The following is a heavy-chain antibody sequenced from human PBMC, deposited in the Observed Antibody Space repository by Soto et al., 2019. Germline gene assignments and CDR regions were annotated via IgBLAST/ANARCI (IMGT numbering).Heavy chain of an antibody. CDR3: ARVAY. CDR1: GFTFSRVS. Sequence: GWSLRLSCEASGFTFSRVSTNLVRQVPGKGLEWVASISSASSETWYADSVKGRFIISRDNAQNSLFLQMNTLRPEDSAIYYCARVAYWGTGTQVTVSS. J-gene: IGHJ4*02. V-gene: IGHV3-21*01. CDR2: ISSASSET.